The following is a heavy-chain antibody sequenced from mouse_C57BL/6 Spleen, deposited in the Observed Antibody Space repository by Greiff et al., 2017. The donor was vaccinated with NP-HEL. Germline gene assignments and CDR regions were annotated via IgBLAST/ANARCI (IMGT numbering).Heavy chain of an antibody. CDR1: GFTFSSYA. CDR3: ARDLGRGGFAY. Sequence: EVQGVESGGGLVKPGGSLKLSCAASGFTFSSYAMSWVRQTPEKRLEWVATISDGGSYTYYPDNVKGRFTISRDNAKNNLYLQMSHLKSEDTAMYYCARDLGRGGFAYWGQGTLVTVSA. D-gene: IGHD4-1*01. J-gene: IGHJ3*01. CDR2: ISDGGSYT. V-gene: IGHV5-4*01.